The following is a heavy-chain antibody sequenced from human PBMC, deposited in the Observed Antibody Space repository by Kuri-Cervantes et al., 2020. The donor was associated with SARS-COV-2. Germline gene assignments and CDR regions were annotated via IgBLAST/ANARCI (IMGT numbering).Heavy chain of an antibody. CDR3: ARSQVLQQLVHDAFDI. CDR1: GFTFSSYA. J-gene: IGHJ3*02. CDR2: ISGSGGST. V-gene: IGHV3-23*01. Sequence: GGSLRLSCAASGFTFSSYAMSWVRQAPGKGLEWVSAISGSGGSTYYADSVEGRFTISRDNSKNTLYLQMNSLRAEDTAVYYCARSQVLQQLVHDAFDIWGQGTMVTVSS. D-gene: IGHD6-13*01.